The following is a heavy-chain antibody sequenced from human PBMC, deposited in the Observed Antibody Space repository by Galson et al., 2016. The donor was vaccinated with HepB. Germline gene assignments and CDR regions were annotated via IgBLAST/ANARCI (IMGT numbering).Heavy chain of an antibody. CDR2: IRGAGDNYAT. CDR3: TRRQVTTRGLQYIYGMDV. J-gene: IGHJ6*02. V-gene: IGHV3-73*01. D-gene: IGHD1-1*01. CDR1: GFTFSGAT. Sequence: SLRLSCATSGFTFSGATIHWVRQPSGQGLEWVGHIRGAGDNYATEYTESLRGRFVISRDDSTETANLQMSSLKAEDSGRYYCTRRQVTTRGLQYIYGMDVWGQGTTVTVS.